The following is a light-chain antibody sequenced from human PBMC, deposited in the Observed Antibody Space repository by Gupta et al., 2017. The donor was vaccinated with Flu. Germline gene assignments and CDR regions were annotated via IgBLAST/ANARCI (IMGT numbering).Light chain of an antibody. CDR1: QSLLHSNGYNF. J-gene: IGKJ4*01. Sequence: DIVMTQSPLSLPVTPGEPTSISCRSSQSLLHSNGYNFLDWYLQKPGQSPQLLIYLGSTRASGVPDRCSGSGSGTDCTLKISRVEAEDVGVYYCMQARQAPHTVGGGTKVEIK. CDR3: MQARQAPHT. CDR2: LGS. V-gene: IGKV2-28*01.